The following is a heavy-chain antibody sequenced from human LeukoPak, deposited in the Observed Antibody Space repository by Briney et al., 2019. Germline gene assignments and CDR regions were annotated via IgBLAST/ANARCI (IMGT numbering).Heavy chain of an antibody. Sequence: GASVKVSCKATGGTFSTFPVSWVRQAPGQGLEWVRGIIPIFGVTTYAQAFQDRVTITADESTGTAYMELSSLTSDDTAVYYCARVPPYCPTTSCYAPFDHWGQGTLVTVSS. V-gene: IGHV1-69*13. D-gene: IGHD2-2*01. CDR1: GGTFSTFP. J-gene: IGHJ5*02. CDR2: IIPIFGVT. CDR3: ARVPPYCPTTSCYAPFDH.